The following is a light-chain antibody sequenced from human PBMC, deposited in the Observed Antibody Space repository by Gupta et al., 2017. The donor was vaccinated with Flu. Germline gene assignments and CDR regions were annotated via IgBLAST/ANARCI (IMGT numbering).Light chain of an antibody. V-gene: IGLV3-25*02. Sequence: SSELTQPPSVSVSPGQTARITCSGDALSNQYAYWYQQKPGQAPVVVVYKDIERPSGIPERFSGSSSGTTVTLTITGVQAEDEADYYCQSTDNSGWVFGGGTVLTVL. J-gene: IGLJ3*02. CDR1: ALSNQY. CDR3: QSTDNSGWV. CDR2: KDI.